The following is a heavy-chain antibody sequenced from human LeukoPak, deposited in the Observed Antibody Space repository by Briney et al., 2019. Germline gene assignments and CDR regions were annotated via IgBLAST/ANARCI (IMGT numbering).Heavy chain of an antibody. V-gene: IGHV3-30*03. J-gene: IGHJ3*02. CDR3: ARDSSGYDDAFDI. CDR1: GFTFSSYG. CDR2: ISYDGSNK. Sequence: GRSLRLSCAASGFTFSSYGMHWVRQAPGKGLEWVAVISYDGSNKYYADSVKGRFTISRDNSKNTLYLQMNSLRAEDTAVYYCARDSSGYDDAFDIWGQGTMVTVSS. D-gene: IGHD3-22*01.